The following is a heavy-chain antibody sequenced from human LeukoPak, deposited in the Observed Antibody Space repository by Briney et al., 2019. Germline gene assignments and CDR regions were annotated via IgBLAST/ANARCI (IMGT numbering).Heavy chain of an antibody. D-gene: IGHD3-22*01. CDR3: ATSPNYYDSSGYPY. V-gene: IGHV4-59*12. CDR2: IYYSGST. Sequence: TSETLSLTCTVSGGSISSYYWSWIQQPPGKGLEWIGSIYYSGSTYYNPSLKSRVTISVDTSKNQFSLKLSSVTAADTAVYYCATSPNYYDSSGYPYWGQGTLVTVSS. CDR1: GGSISSYY. J-gene: IGHJ4*02.